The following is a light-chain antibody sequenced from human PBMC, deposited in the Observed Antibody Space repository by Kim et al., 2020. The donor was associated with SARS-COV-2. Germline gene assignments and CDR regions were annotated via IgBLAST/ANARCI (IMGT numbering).Light chain of an antibody. CDR1: QSVSSSY. Sequence: LSPGERATLSCRASQSVSSSYVAWYQQKPGQAPCLLIYGASSRAAGIPDRFSGSGSGTDFTLTITRLEPEDFAVYYCQQYGSSPYTFGQGTKLEI. CDR3: QQYGSSPYT. J-gene: IGKJ2*01. CDR2: GAS. V-gene: IGKV3-20*01.